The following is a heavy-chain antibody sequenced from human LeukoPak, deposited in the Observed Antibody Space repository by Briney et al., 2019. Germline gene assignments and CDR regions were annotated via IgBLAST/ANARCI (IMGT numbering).Heavy chain of an antibody. CDR3: ARATFGYYDPDREGVYYMDV. CDR1: GFTFSSYW. Sequence: GGSLRLSCAASGFTFSSYWMHWVRQAPGKGLVWVSRINSDGSSTSYADSVKGRFTISRDNAKNTLYLQMNSLRAEDTAVYYCARATFGYYDPDREGVYYMDVWGKGTTVTVSS. CDR2: INSDGSST. V-gene: IGHV3-74*01. D-gene: IGHD3-22*01. J-gene: IGHJ6*03.